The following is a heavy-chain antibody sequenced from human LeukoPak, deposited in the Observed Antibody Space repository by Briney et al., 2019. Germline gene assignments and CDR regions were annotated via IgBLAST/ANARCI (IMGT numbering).Heavy chain of an antibody. CDR3: ANFSVVGSYHYDRGL. CDR1: GVNFRDLG. V-gene: IGHV3-11*04. Sequence: GGTVPLWYRASGVNFRDLGVRWVSQAKGKGLEGVSYISSSSTTYYADSVRGRFPISRDNYKHSLPLQMSSVSAEDSLLYHCANFSVVGSYHYDRGLWGKGTTVTVSS. D-gene: IGHD3-3*01. J-gene: IGHJ6*03. CDR2: ISSSSTT.